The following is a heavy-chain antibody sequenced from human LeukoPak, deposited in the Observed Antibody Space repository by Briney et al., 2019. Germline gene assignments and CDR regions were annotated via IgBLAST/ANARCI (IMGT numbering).Heavy chain of an antibody. J-gene: IGHJ6*03. CDR1: GFTFSSFD. CDR3: ARGPPRGKYYYMDV. D-gene: IGHD1-1*01. CDR2: IGTASDT. Sequence: GGSLRLSCAASGFTFSSFDMHWVRQPTGRVLEWVSTIGTASDTYYPGSVEGRFTLSRDNAKNSLYLQMNSLTAGDTAVYYCARGPPRGKYYYMDVWGKGTTVTVSS. V-gene: IGHV3-13*01.